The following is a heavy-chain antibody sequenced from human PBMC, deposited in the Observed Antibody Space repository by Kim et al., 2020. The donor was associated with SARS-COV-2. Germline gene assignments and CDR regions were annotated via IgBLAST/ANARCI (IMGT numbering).Heavy chain of an antibody. D-gene: IGHD1-1*01. J-gene: IGHJ3*02. V-gene: IGHV4-39*01. CDR2: FNYTSIT. CDR1: GHSLSSNTYF. CDR3: ARQQPSAVDGFDI. Sequence: SETLSLTCTVSGHSLSSNTYFWGWVRQPSGKGLEWIGSFNYTSITNDNPTLNSRVPVSVDTSKNQLSLRMSSVTAADTAVYYCARQQPSAVDGFDIWGQGTIVTVSS.